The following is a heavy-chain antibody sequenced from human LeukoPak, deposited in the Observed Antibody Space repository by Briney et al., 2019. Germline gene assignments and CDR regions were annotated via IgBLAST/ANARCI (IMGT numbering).Heavy chain of an antibody. CDR2: INHSGST. CDR1: GGSFSGYY. Sequence: ETLSLTCAVYGGSFSGYYWSWIRQPPGKGLEWIGEINHSGSTNYNPSLKSRVTISVDTSKNQFSLKLSSVTAADTAVYYCARGGKYCSSTTCYVAYWGQGALVTVSS. J-gene: IGHJ4*02. CDR3: ARGGKYCSSTTCYVAY. D-gene: IGHD2-2*01. V-gene: IGHV4-34*01.